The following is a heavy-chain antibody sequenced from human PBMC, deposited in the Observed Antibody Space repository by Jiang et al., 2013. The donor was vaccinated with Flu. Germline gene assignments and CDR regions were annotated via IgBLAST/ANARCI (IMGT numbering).Heavy chain of an antibody. D-gene: IGHD5-12*01. Sequence: YTFTSYAMNWVRQAPGQGLEWMGWINTETGHPTYAPDFTGRFVFSMDTSVTTAYLQINSLKAEDTALYFCARETPFDSAYDTEEFDYWGQGTLLAVSS. CDR1: YTFTSYA. J-gene: IGHJ4*02. CDR3: ARETPFDSAYDTEEFDY. V-gene: IGHV7-4-1*02. CDR2: INTETGHP.